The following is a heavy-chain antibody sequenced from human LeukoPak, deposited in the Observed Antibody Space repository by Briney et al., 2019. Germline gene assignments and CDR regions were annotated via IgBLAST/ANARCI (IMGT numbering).Heavy chain of an antibody. V-gene: IGHV3-30*18. D-gene: IGHD6-13*01. Sequence: GRSLRLSCVASGFTFSTYAMHWVRQAPGKGLEWVAVVSYDGSNKYYADSVKGRFTISRDNSKNTLYLQVNSLRAEDTAMYYCAKHTGQTALSAAGAFHYWGQGTLVTVSS. CDR1: GFTFSTYA. J-gene: IGHJ4*02. CDR3: AKHTGQTALSAAGAFHY. CDR2: VSYDGSNK.